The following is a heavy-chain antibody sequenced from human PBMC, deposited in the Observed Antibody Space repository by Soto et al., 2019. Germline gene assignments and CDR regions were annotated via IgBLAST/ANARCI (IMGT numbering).Heavy chain of an antibody. Sequence: GGSLRLSCAASGFTFSSYAMSWVRQAPGKGLEWVSAISGSGGSTYYADSVKGRSTISRENSKNTLYLQMNSLRAEDTAVYYCAKGGVPDAIRLLEWFPRHAFDIWGQGTMVTVSS. CDR3: AKGGVPDAIRLLEWFPRHAFDI. D-gene: IGHD3-3*01. V-gene: IGHV3-23*01. CDR2: ISGSGGST. J-gene: IGHJ3*02. CDR1: GFTFSSYA.